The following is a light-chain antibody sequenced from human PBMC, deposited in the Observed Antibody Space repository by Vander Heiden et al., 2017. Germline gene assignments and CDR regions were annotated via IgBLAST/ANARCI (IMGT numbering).Light chain of an antibody. J-gene: IGKJ4*01. CDR3: QQSDSTPLT. Sequence: DIQMTQSPSSLSASVGDRVTITCRASQSISSYLSWYQQKPGKAPKLLIYAASSLQSGVPSRFSGSGSGTDFTLTISRLQPEDFATYYCQQSDSTPLTFGGGTKVEIK. V-gene: IGKV1-39*01. CDR2: AAS. CDR1: QSISSY.